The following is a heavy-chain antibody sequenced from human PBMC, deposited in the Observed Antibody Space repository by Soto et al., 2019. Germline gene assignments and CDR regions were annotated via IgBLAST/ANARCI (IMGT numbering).Heavy chain of an antibody. Sequence: QVQLVESGGGVVQPGRSLRLSCAASGFTFSSYGMHWVRQAPGKGLEWVAVISYYGSNKYYADSVKGRFTISKDNSKNTRYLQMNRLRAEETAVYYGAKDQHDMDVWGQGTTVTVSS. CDR1: GFTFSSYG. CDR3: AKDQHDMDV. V-gene: IGHV3-30*18. CDR2: ISYYGSNK. J-gene: IGHJ6*02.